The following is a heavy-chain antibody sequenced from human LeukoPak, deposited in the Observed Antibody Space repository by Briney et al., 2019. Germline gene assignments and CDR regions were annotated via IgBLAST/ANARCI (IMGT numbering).Heavy chain of an antibody. CDR2: INPNTGNP. Sequence: ASVKVSCKASGYTFTRYAMNWLRQAPGQGLEWMGWINPNTGNPTYAQAFTGRFVFSLDTSVSTAYLQISSLNTEDTAVYYCAIDQPVAGVSNFDSWGQGALVTVSS. D-gene: IGHD6-19*01. V-gene: IGHV7-4-1*02. CDR1: GYTFTRYA. J-gene: IGHJ4*02. CDR3: AIDQPVAGVSNFDS.